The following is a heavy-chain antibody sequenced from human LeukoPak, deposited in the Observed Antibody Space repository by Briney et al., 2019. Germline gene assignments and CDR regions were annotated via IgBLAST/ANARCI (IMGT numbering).Heavy chain of an antibody. J-gene: IGHJ4*02. Sequence: ASVKVSCKASGYTFTSCDINWVRQATGQGLEWMGRMNPNSGNTGYGQSFQGRITMTRDIPIGTAYMELSNLTSEDTAIYYCTRGSSGRRDNWGQGTLVTVSA. CDR3: TRGSSGRRDN. CDR2: MNPNSGNT. CDR1: GYTFTSCD. D-gene: IGHD6-19*01. V-gene: IGHV1-8*01.